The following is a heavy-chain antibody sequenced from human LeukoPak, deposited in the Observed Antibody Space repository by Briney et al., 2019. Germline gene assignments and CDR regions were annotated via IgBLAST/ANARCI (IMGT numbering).Heavy chain of an antibody. D-gene: IGHD6-19*01. J-gene: IGHJ4*02. Sequence: TSQTLSLTCTVSGGSISSGGYYWSWIRQPPGKGLEWIGEINHSGSTNYNPSLKSRVTISVDTSKNQFSLKLSSVTAADTAVYYCARSLGSGWAHASFDYWGQGTLVTVSS. CDR3: ARSLGSGWAHASFDY. CDR1: GGSISSGGYY. V-gene: IGHV4-30-2*01. CDR2: INHSGST.